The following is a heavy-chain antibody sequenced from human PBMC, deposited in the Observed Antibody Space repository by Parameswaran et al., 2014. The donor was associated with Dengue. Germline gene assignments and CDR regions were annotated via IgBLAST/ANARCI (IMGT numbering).Heavy chain of an antibody. V-gene: IGHV1-69*04. Sequence: SWVRQAPGQGLEWMGRIIPILGIANYAQKFQGRVTITADKSTSTAYMELSSLRSEDTAVYYCARDLGTYGDYDSFYYYGMDVWGQGTTVTVSS. CDR2: IIPILGIA. J-gene: IGHJ6*02. CDR3: ARDLGTYGDYDSFYYYGMDV. D-gene: IGHD4-17*01.